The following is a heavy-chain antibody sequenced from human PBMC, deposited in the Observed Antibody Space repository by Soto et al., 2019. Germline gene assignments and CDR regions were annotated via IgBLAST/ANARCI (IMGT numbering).Heavy chain of an antibody. Sequence: GASVKVSCKASGGTFSSYTISWVRQAPGQGLEWMGRIIPILGIANYAQKFQGRVTITADKSTSTAYMELSSLRSEDTAVYYCASLQSSGSYYYFDYWGQGTLVTVSS. CDR1: GGTFSSYT. V-gene: IGHV1-69*02. CDR2: IIPILGIA. J-gene: IGHJ4*02. D-gene: IGHD3-10*01. CDR3: ASLQSSGSYYYFDY.